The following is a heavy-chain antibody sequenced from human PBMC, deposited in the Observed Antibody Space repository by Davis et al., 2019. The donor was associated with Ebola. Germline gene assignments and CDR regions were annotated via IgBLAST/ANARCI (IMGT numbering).Heavy chain of an antibody. CDR1: GFTFSNYA. CDR2: ISGSGGST. Sequence: GESLKISCAASGFTFSNYAMNWVRQAPGKGLEWVSGISGSGGSTYYADSVKGRFTISRDNSKNTLYLQMNSLRAEDTAVYYCAKNGGYRYYYGIDVWGQGTTVTVSS. CDR3: AKNGGYRYYYGIDV. D-gene: IGHD5-18*01. J-gene: IGHJ6*02. V-gene: IGHV3-23*01.